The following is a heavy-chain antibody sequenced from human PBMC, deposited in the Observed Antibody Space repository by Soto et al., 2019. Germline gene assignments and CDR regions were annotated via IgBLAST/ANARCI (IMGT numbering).Heavy chain of an antibody. CDR3: ARDGVGATTFFGYFDY. J-gene: IGHJ4*02. CDR2: TRHDGSNT. Sequence: GGSLRLSCAASGFTFSGYGMHWVRQAPGKGLEWVAITRHDGSNTYYADSVRGRFTISRDNSKKTLYLQMDSLRAEDTAVYYCARDGVGATTFFGYFDYWGQGTLVTVS. D-gene: IGHD1-26*01. V-gene: IGHV3-30*02. CDR1: GFTFSGYG.